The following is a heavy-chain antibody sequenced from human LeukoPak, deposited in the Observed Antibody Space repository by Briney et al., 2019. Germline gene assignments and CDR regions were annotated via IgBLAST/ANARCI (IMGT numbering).Heavy chain of an antibody. D-gene: IGHD6-13*01. CDR3: ARASYSSSWYVDGMDV. CDR1: GFTFSDYY. Sequence: KPGGSLRLSCAASGFTFSDYYMSWIRQAPGKGLEWVSYISSSGSTIYYADSVKGRFTISRDNAKNSLYLQMNSLRAEDTAVYYCARASYSSSWYVDGMDVWGQGTTVTVSS. J-gene: IGHJ6*02. V-gene: IGHV3-11*01. CDR2: ISSSGSTI.